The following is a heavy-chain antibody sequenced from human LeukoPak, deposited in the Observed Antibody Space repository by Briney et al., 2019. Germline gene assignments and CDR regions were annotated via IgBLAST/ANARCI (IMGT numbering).Heavy chain of an antibody. CDR3: ARADWDTAMIDY. Sequence: SETLSLTCTVSGGSINSYYCSWIRQPPGKGLEWIGFIYYNGSTNYNPSLKSRVTISVDTSKNQFSLKVSSVTAADTAVYYCARADWDTAMIDYWGQGTLVTVSS. CDR1: GGSINSYY. CDR2: IYYNGST. V-gene: IGHV4-59*01. J-gene: IGHJ4*02. D-gene: IGHD5-18*01.